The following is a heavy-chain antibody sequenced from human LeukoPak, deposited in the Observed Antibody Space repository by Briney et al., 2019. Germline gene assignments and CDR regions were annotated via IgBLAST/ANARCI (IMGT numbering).Heavy chain of an antibody. CDR3: ARAHYYYGSGSYGSSVRPYYMDV. J-gene: IGHJ6*03. Sequence: SETLSLTCAVYGGSFSGYYWSWIRQPPDKGLEWIGEINHSGSTNYNPSLKSRVTISVDTSKNQFSLKLSSVTAADTAVYYCARAHYYYGSGSYGSSVRPYYMDVWGKGTTVTVSS. CDR1: GGSFSGYY. D-gene: IGHD3-10*01. V-gene: IGHV4-34*01. CDR2: INHSGST.